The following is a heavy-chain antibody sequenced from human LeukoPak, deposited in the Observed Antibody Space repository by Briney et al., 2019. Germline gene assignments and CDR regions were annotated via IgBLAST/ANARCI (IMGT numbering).Heavy chain of an antibody. Sequence: GASVKVSCKASGYTFTRWNFSWVRQAPGQGLEWMGWISTYNGDTKYAQKFQGRATMTTDTSTSTTYMELRSLTSDDTAVYYCARDLDWVFDLWGRGTLVTVSS. CDR2: ISTYNGDT. J-gene: IGHJ2*01. V-gene: IGHV1-18*01. CDR3: ARDLDWVFDL. CDR1: GYTFTRWN. D-gene: IGHD3-9*01.